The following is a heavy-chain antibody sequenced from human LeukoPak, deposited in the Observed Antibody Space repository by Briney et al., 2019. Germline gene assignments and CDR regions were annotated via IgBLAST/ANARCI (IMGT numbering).Heavy chain of an antibody. CDR1: GFTFSSYA. Sequence: GGSLRLSCAASGFTFSSYAMHWVRQAPGKGLEWVAVISYGGINKYYADSVRGRFTISRDNSKNTLYLQMNSLRAEDTAVYYCASSSVSGWYSYYYYYYMDVWGKGTTVTISS. D-gene: IGHD6-13*01. CDR2: ISYGGINK. CDR3: ASSSVSGWYSYYYYYYMDV. J-gene: IGHJ6*03. V-gene: IGHV3-30*04.